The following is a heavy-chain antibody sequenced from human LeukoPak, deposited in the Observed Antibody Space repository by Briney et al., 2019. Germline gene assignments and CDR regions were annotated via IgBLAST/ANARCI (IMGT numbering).Heavy chain of an antibody. CDR3: ARDLPTAAAGIDY. Sequence: PGGSLRLSCAASGFTFSSYGMNWVRQAPGKGLEWVSSISSSSSYIYYADSVKGRFTISRDNAKNSLYLQMNSLRAEDTAVYYCARDLPTAAAGIDYWGQGTLVTVSP. D-gene: IGHD6-13*01. V-gene: IGHV3-21*01. CDR1: GFTFSSYG. CDR2: ISSSSSYI. J-gene: IGHJ4*02.